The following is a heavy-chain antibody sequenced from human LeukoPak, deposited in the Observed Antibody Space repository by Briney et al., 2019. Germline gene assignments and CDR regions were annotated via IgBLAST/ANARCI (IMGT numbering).Heavy chain of an antibody. J-gene: IGHJ4*02. CDR2: INPSGGST. CDR3: ARDGGAGATDY. Sequence: ASVKVSCKAFGYTFTNYYMHWVRQAPGQGLEWMGMINPSGGSTSYTQKFQGRVTMTRDTSTSTVYMEMSSLRSDDTAVYYCARDGGAGATDYWGQGTLVTVSS. V-gene: IGHV1-46*01. D-gene: IGHD1-26*01. CDR1: GYTFTNYY.